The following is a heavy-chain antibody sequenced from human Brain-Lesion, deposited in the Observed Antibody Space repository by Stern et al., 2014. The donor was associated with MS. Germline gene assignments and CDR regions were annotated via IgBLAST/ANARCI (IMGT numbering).Heavy chain of an antibody. Sequence: DQLVESGPGLVKPSQTLSLSCTVSGGSISSGGYYWSWIRQPAGKGLEWIGRIFNSGSTSYNPSLKSRVTIPIDPSKNQFSLRLTPRTAADTAVYYCARGRVVPGFQYYATDVWGQGTTVIVSS. CDR1: GGSISSGGYY. J-gene: IGHJ6*02. V-gene: IGHV4-61*02. CDR2: IFNSGST. CDR3: ARGRVVPGFQYYATDV. D-gene: IGHD2-2*01.